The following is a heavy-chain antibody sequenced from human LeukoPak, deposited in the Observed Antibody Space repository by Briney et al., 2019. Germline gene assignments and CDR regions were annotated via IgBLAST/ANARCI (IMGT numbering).Heavy chain of an antibody. V-gene: IGHV1-24*01. CDR2: FDPEDGET. Sequence: ASVKVSCKVSGYTLTELSMHWVRQAPGKGLEWMGGFDPEDGETIYAQKFQGRVTMTEDTFTDTAYMELSSLRSEDTAVYYCATSYTYYYDSSGYYYFWGQGTLVTVSS. J-gene: IGHJ4*02. D-gene: IGHD3-22*01. CDR3: ATSYTYYYDSSGYYYF. CDR1: GYTLTELS.